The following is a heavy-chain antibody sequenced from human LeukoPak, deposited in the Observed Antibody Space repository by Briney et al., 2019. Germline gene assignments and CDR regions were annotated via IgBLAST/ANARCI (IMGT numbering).Heavy chain of an antibody. J-gene: IGHJ4*02. Sequence: PSETLSLTCTVSGYSISSGYYWGWIRQPPGKGLEWIGSIYHSGSTYYNPSLKSRVTISVDTSKNQFSLKLSSVTAADTAVYYCARGGVDTAMAVPFDYWGQGTLVTVSS. CDR1: GYSISSGYY. D-gene: IGHD5-18*01. V-gene: IGHV4-38-2*02. CDR2: IYHSGST. CDR3: ARGGVDTAMAVPFDY.